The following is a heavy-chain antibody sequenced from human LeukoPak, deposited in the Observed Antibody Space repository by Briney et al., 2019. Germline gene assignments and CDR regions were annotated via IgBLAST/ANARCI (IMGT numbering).Heavy chain of an antibody. V-gene: IGHV3-23*01. CDR3: AKETKVVITTLSDY. Sequence: GGSLRLSCAASGFTFSSYAMTWVRQAPGKGLEWVSGISGSGGSTYYADSVKGRFTISGDNSKNTLFLQMNSLRAEDTAVYYCAKETKVVITTLSDYWGQGTLVTVSS. D-gene: IGHD3-22*01. J-gene: IGHJ4*02. CDR2: ISGSGGST. CDR1: GFTFSSYA.